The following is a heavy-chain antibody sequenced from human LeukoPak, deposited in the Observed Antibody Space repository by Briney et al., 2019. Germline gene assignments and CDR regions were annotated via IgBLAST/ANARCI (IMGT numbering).Heavy chain of an antibody. D-gene: IGHD3-16*01. V-gene: IGHV3-66*01. J-gene: IGHJ6*02. CDR2: IYXGGST. CDR3: ARGERFTVWGVDEYFYGLDV. Sequence: SGGSLRLSCEASGXSVSSNYVTXVRXAPGQGLEWVSVIYXGGSTYYADSVEGRVTISRDKSKNIVYLQMNSLRPEDTAVYFCARGERFTVWGVDEYFYGLDVWGQGTTVTVSS. CDR1: GXSVSSNY.